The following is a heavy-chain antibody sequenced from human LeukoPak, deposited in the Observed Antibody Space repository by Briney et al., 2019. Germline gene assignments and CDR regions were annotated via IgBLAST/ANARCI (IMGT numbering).Heavy chain of an antibody. V-gene: IGHV4-59*01. CDR3: ARDSQYWYFDL. J-gene: IGHJ2*01. Sequence: PSETLSLTCSVSGGFNTHYYWSWIRQPPGKGLEWIGYFYHSASTNYNPSLKSRVTISVDTSKNHFSLKLSSVTAADTAVYYCARDSQYWYFDLWGRGTLVTVSS. CDR1: GGFNTHYY. CDR2: FYHSAST.